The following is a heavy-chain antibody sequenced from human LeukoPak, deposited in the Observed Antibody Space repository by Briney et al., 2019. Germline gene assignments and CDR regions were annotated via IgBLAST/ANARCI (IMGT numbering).Heavy chain of an antibody. V-gene: IGHV4-34*01. CDR1: AGSFSGYY. D-gene: IGHD5-18*01. CDR3: ARGPDTASY. CDR2: INHSGST. J-gene: IGHJ4*02. Sequence: PSETLSLTCAVYAGSFSGYYWSWIRQPPGKGLEWIGEINHSGSTNYNPSLKSRVTISVDTSKNQFSLKLSSVTAADTAVYYCARGPDTASYWGQGTLVTVSS.